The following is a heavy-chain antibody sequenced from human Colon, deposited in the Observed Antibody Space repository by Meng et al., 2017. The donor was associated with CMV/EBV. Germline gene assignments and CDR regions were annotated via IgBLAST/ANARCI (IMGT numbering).Heavy chain of an antibody. V-gene: IGHV3-53*01. CDR3: AKDGGHVFITYNYFDN. CDR2: IYSGGSA. J-gene: IGHJ4*02. CDR1: GLAVSDNY. D-gene: IGHD3-10*01. Sequence: GGSLRLSCAASGLAVSDNYMNWVRQAPGKGLEWVSVIYSGGSAYYTDSVKGRFTISRDNAKNTVYLQMNSLRAEDTAVYYCAKDGGHVFITYNYFDNWGQGTLVTVSS.